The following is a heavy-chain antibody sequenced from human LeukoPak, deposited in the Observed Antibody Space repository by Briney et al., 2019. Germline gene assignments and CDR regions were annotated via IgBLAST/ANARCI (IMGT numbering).Heavy chain of an antibody. CDR3: ARDYSTSS. J-gene: IGHJ4*02. D-gene: IGHD6-13*01. CDR1: GFAFSDYS. Sequence: PGGSLRLSCAASGFAFSDYSMNWVRQAPGEGLEGVSSIDGSSSYIYYADSVKGRFAISRDNANNSLYLQMNSLRAEDTAVYYCARDYSTSSWGQGTLVTVSS. V-gene: IGHV3-21*01. CDR2: IDGSSSYI.